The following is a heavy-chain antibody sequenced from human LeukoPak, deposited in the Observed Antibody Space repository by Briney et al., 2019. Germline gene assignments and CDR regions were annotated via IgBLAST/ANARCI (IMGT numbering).Heavy chain of an antibody. CDR1: GGSISSSSYY. CDR3: ARDTSDPATFDY. Sequence: PSETLSLTCTVSGGSISSSSYYWGWIRQPPGKGLEWMGSIYYSGSTYYNPSLKSRVTISVDTSKNQFSLKLSSVTAADTAVYYCARDTSDPATFDYWGQGTLVTVSS. V-gene: IGHV4-39*07. J-gene: IGHJ4*02. D-gene: IGHD6-25*01. CDR2: IYYSGST.